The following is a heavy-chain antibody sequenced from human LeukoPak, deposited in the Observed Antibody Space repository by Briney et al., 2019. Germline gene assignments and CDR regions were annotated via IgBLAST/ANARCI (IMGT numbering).Heavy chain of an antibody. V-gene: IGHV3-30*18. CDR3: AKDLYSSSSPDAFDI. J-gene: IGHJ3*02. D-gene: IGHD6-6*01. CDR1: GFTFSSYG. Sequence: GGSLRLSCAASGFTFSSYGMHWVRQAPGKGLEWVAVISYDGSNKYYADSVKGRFTISRDNSKNTLYLQMNSLRAEDTAVYYCAKDLYSSSSPDAFDIWGQGTMVTVSS. CDR2: ISYDGSNK.